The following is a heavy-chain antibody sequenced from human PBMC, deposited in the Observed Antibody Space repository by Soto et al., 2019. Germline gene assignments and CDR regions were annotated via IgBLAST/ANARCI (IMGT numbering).Heavy chain of an antibody. V-gene: IGHV4-39*01. J-gene: IGHJ5*02. CDR3: ARHPPVYSGYIELNYFDP. CDR2: ISYGGST. D-gene: IGHD5-12*01. Sequence: PSETLSLTCTVSGDSISSLSYYWGWVRQPPGKGLEWIGTISYGGSTYFNPSLKSRVTISLDASRNHFSLRLSSVTAADTAVYYCARHPPVYSGYIELNYFDPWGQGTLVTVSS. CDR1: GDSISSLSYY.